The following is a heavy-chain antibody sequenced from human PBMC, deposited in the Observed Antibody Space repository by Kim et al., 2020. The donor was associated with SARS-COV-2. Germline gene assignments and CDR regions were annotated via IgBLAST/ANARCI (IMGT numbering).Heavy chain of an antibody. D-gene: IGHD4-4*01. CDR3: AKGGGDYNLQARD. Sequence: GGSLRLSCAASGFTFNSYAMSWVRQAPGKGLEWVSAISGSGGNTYYADSVKGRFTISRDNSNNTLYLQMNSLRAEDTAVYYCAKGGGDYNLQARDWGQGTLVTVSS. V-gene: IGHV3-23*01. CDR1: GFTFNSYA. CDR2: ISGSGGNT. J-gene: IGHJ4*02.